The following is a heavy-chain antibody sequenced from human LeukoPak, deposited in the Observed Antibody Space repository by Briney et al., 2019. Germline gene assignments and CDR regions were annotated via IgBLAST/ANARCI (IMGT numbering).Heavy chain of an antibody. D-gene: IGHD3-16*01. V-gene: IGHV4-59*08. CDR2: IYYSGST. Sequence: SETLSLTCTVSGGSISSYYWSWIRQPPGKGLQWIGYIYYSGSTNYNPSLKSRVTISVDTSKNQFSLKLSSVTAADTAVYYCARHDGRVGGRGDAFDIWGQGTMVTVSS. J-gene: IGHJ3*02. CDR1: GGSISSYY. CDR3: ARHDGRVGGRGDAFDI.